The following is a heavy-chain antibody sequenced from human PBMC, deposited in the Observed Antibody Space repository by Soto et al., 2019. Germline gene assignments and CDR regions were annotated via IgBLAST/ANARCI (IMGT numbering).Heavy chain of an antibody. J-gene: IGHJ6*02. CDR1: GGTFSSYT. V-gene: IGHV1-69*02. D-gene: IGHD6-13*01. CDR3: ASSLYGSSSDYYYGMDV. CDR2: IIPILGIA. Sequence: QVQLVQSGAEVKKPGSSVKVSCKASGGTFSSYTISWVRQAPGQGLEWMGRIIPILGIANYAQKFQGRVTITADKSTSTADMELSSLRSEDTAVYYCASSLYGSSSDYYYGMDVWGQGTTVTVSS.